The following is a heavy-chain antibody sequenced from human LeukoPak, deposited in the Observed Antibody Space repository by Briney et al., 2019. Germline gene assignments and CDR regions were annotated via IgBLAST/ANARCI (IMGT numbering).Heavy chain of an antibody. D-gene: IGHD6-13*01. J-gene: IGHJ5*02. Sequence: GASVKVSCKASGYTFTSYHINWVRQATGQGLEWMGWMNPNSGNTGYAQKLQGRVTITRNTSISTAYMELSSLRSEDTAVYYCARDLSSTSDNNWFDPWGQGTLVTVSS. CDR3: ARDLSSTSDNNWFDP. V-gene: IGHV1-8*03. CDR1: GYTFTSYH. CDR2: MNPNSGNT.